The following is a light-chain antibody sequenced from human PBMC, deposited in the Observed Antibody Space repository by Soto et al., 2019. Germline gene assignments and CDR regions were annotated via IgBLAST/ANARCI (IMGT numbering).Light chain of an antibody. Sequence: QSVLTQPPSASGTPGQGVTISCSGSGSSIASNSVNWYQQLPGTAPKLLMYNNNQRPSGVPDRFSGSKSGTSASLAISGLQSDDEADYHCATWDDSLNGVVFGGGTKLTVL. V-gene: IGLV1-44*01. CDR1: GSSIASNS. CDR3: ATWDDSLNGVV. J-gene: IGLJ3*02. CDR2: NNN.